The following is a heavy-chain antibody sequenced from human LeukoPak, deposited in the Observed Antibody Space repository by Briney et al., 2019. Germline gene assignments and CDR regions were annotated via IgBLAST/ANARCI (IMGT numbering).Heavy chain of an antibody. D-gene: IGHD2-2*02. CDR2: ISGSGGST. J-gene: IGHJ4*02. CDR1: GFTFSSYA. Sequence: PGGSLRLSCAASGFTFSSYAMSWVRQAPGKGLEWVSAISGSGGSTYYADSVKGRFTISRDNSKNTLYLQMNSLRAEDTAVYYCAKRFNIVVVPAAIPVGYYFDYWGQGTLVTVSS. CDR3: AKRFNIVVVPAAIPVGYYFDY. V-gene: IGHV3-23*01.